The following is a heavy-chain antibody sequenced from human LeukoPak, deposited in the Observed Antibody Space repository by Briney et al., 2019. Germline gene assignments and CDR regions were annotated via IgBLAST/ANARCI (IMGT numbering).Heavy chain of an antibody. J-gene: IGHJ6*03. D-gene: IGHD1-7*01. CDR2: ISSSSSYI. CDR1: GFTFSRYS. CDR3: ARDGSWELPGVDYYYYMDV. Sequence: KAGGSLRLSCAASGFTFSRYSMNWVRQAPGKGLEWVSSISSSSSYISYADSVKGRFTISRDNAKNSLYMQMKSLRAEDTAVYYCARDGSWELPGVDYYYYMDVWGKGTTVTVSS. V-gene: IGHV3-21*01.